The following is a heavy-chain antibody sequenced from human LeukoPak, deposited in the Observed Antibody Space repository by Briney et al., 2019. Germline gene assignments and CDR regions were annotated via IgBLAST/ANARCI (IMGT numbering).Heavy chain of an antibody. CDR3: AKGYSSGIGGSTS. Sequence: SVRVSCKASGDTFSSSTFSWVRQPPGRGLEWMGGIIPILARPDYAQKFQGRVTITADESTTTLYMELSSLRSEDTAIYYCAKGYSSGIGGSTSWGQGTLVTVSS. CDR1: GDTFSSST. J-gene: IGHJ5*02. CDR2: IIPILARP. V-gene: IGHV1-69*10. D-gene: IGHD6-19*01.